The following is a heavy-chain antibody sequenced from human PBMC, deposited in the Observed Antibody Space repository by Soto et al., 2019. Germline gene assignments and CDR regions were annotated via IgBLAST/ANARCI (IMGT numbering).Heavy chain of an antibody. V-gene: IGHV1-46*01. CDR3: ARNAWAPMAAAALDYYYYGMGV. Sequence: ASGKVSCKASGYTFTSYYMHWVRQAPGQGLEWMGIINPSGGSTSYAQKFQGRVTMTRDTSTSTVYMELSSLRSEDTAAYYCARNAWAPMAAAALDYYYYGMGVWGQRTTVTV. J-gene: IGHJ6*02. CDR1: GYTFTSYY. CDR2: INPSGGST. D-gene: IGHD6-13*01.